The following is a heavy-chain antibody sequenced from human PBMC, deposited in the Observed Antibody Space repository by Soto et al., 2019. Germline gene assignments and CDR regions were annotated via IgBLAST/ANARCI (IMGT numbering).Heavy chain of an antibody. J-gene: IGHJ3*02. CDR2: IYYRGNT. CDR1: GGSISSDDYY. CDR3: ARKRSGSPRDGFDI. Sequence: TLSLTCTVSGGSISSDDYYWNWIRQRPGKGLEWIGNIYYRGNTNYNPSLKSRIIMSMDMSENQFSLKLTSVTAADTAVYYCARKRSGSPRDGFDIWGQGTVVTVS. D-gene: IGHD3-3*01. V-gene: IGHV4-31*03.